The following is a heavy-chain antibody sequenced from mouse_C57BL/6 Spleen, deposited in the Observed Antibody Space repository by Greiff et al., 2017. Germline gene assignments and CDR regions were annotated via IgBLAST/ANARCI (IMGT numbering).Heavy chain of an antibody. D-gene: IGHD3-2*02. Sequence: VQLQQSGPELVKPGASVKISCKASGYTFTDYYMNWVKQSHGKSLEWIGDINPNNGGTSYNQKFKGKATLTVDKSSSTAYMELRSLTSEDSAVYYCASLQLTLGFDYWGQGTTLTVSS. CDR2: INPNNGGT. CDR3: ASLQLTLGFDY. CDR1: GYTFTDYY. V-gene: IGHV1-26*01. J-gene: IGHJ2*01.